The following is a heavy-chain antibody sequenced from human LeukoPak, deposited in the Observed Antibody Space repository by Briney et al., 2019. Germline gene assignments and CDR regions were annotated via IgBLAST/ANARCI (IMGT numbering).Heavy chain of an antibody. CDR1: GFTFGSYS. CDR2: INSGSNSI. D-gene: IGHD2-15*01. CDR3: AREPPYGTWSLDY. V-gene: IGHV3-48*01. J-gene: IGHJ4*02. Sequence: GGSLRLSCAASGFTFGSYSMNWVRQAPGKGLGWLSYINSGSNSINYADSVKGRFIISRDNAKNSLYLQMNSLRAEDTALYYCAREPPYGTWSLDYWGQGALVTVSS.